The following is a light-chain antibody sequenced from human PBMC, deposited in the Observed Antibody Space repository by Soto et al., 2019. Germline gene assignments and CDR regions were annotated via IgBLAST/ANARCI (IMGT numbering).Light chain of an antibody. J-gene: IGKJ2*01. Sequence: EIVLTQSPGTLSLSPGERATLSCRASQIVSSSHLAWYQQKVGQAPRLLIYGASSRATGIPDRFSGSGSGTDFTLTISRLEPEDFAVYYCQQFGSSPMYTFGQGTKLEIK. V-gene: IGKV3-20*01. CDR3: QQFGSSPMYT. CDR2: GAS. CDR1: QIVSSSH.